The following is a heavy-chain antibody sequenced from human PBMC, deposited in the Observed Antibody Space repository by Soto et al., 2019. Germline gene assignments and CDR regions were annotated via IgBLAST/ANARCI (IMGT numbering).Heavy chain of an antibody. D-gene: IGHD3-3*01. J-gene: IGHJ5*02. CDR1: GGSVSSGSYY. V-gene: IGHV4-61*01. CDR3: ARETTITIFGVVNLHGWFDP. Sequence: QVQLQESGPGLVKPSETLSLTCTVSGGSVSSGSYYWSWIRQPPGKGLEWIGYIYYSGSTNYNPPLQSRVTISVDTSKNQFSLKLSSVTAADTAVYYCARETTITIFGVVNLHGWFDPWGQGTLVTVSS. CDR2: IYYSGST.